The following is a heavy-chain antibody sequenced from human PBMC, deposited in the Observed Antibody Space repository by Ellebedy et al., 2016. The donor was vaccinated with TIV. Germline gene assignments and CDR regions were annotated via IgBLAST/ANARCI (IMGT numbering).Heavy chain of an antibody. CDR2: IKQDGSEK. D-gene: IGHD3-9*01. CDR1: RFTFSSYW. J-gene: IGHJ6*02. CDR3: ARDWVTYYDILTGYVYYYYGMDV. V-gene: IGHV3-7*03. Sequence: GESLKISCAASRFTFSSYWMSWVRQAPGKGLEWVANIKQDGSEKYYVDSVKGRFTISRDNAKNSLYLQMNSLRAEDTAVYYCARDWVTYYDILTGYVYYYYGMDVWGQGTTVTVSS.